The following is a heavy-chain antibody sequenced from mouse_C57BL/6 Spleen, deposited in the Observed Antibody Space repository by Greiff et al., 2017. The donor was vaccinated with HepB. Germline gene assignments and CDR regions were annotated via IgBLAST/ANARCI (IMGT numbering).Heavy chain of an antibody. CDR1: GYTFTDYY. CDR3: ARRGLLQLAY. J-gene: IGHJ3*01. CDR2: INPNNGGT. V-gene: IGHV1-26*01. Sequence: EVQLPQSGPELVKPGASVKISCKASGYTFTDYYMNWVKQSHGQSLEWIGDINPNNGGTSYNQKFKGKATLTVDKSSSPAYMELRSLTSEDSAVYYCARRGLLQLAYGGQGTRVTVSA. D-gene: IGHD2-3*01.